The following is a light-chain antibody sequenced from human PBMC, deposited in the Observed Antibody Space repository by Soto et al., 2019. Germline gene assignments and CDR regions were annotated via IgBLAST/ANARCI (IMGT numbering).Light chain of an antibody. CDR2: DAS. CDR3: QQRSNWRLT. V-gene: IGKV3-11*01. Sequence: EIVLTQSPATLSLSPGERATLSCRASQGVSSSLAWYQQKPGQAPRLLIYDASNRATGIPAWFSGSGSGTDFTLTISSLEPEDFALYYCQQRSNWRLTFGGGTKVEIK. J-gene: IGKJ4*01. CDR1: QGVSSS.